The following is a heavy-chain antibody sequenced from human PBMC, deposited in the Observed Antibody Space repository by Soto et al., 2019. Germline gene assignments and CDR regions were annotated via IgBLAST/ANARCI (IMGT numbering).Heavy chain of an antibody. J-gene: IGHJ6*02. CDR3: AREWSPFLEYQLLSGEGGYYYGMDC. V-gene: IGHV1-18*04. CDR2: ISAYNGNT. D-gene: IGHD2-2*01. Sequence: GASVKVSCKASGYTFTSYGISWVRQAPGQGLEWMGWISAYNGNTNYAQKLQGRVTMTTDTSTSTAYMELRSLRSDDTDVYYCAREWSPFLEYQLLSGEGGYYYGMDCWGQGTTVTVSS. CDR1: GYTFTSYG.